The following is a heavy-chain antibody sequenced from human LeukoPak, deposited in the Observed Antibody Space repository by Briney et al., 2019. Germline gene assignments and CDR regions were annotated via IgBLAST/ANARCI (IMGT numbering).Heavy chain of an antibody. D-gene: IGHD7-27*01. CDR2: INTDGSST. J-gene: IGHJ4*02. V-gene: IGHV3-74*01. CDR1: GFTFSSYW. CDR3: VRNWGEDY. Sequence: GGSLRLSCAASGFTFSSYWMHWVRQAPGKGLVWVSNINTDGSSTNYADSVKGRFAISRDNAKNTLYLQMDSLRAEDTAIYYCVRNWGEDYWGQGTLVTVSS.